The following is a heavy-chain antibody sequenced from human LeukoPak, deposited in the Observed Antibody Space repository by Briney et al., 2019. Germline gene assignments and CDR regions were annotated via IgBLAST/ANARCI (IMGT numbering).Heavy chain of an antibody. Sequence: SETLSPTCTVSGGSISSSSYYWGWIRQPPGKGLEWIGSIYYSGSTYYNPSLKSRVTISVDTSKNQFSLKLSSVTAADTAVYYCASQGRKNYDSSGYYYASWGQGTLVTVSS. J-gene: IGHJ4*02. D-gene: IGHD3-22*01. CDR2: IYYSGST. CDR1: GGSISSSSYY. V-gene: IGHV4-39*01. CDR3: ASQGRKNYDSSGYYYAS.